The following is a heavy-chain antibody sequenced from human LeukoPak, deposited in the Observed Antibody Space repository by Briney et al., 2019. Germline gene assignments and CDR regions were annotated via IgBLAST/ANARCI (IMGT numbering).Heavy chain of an antibody. D-gene: IGHD6-13*01. J-gene: IGHJ5*02. Sequence: SQTLSLTCAVSGGSISSGGYSWSWIRQPPGKGLEWIGYIYHSGSTYYNPSLKSRVTISVDRSKNQFSLKLSSVTAADTAVYYCAREAHSSSRDLINWFDPWGQGTLVTVSS. V-gene: IGHV4-30-2*01. CDR3: AREAHSSSRDLINWFDP. CDR2: IYHSGST. CDR1: GGSISSGGYS.